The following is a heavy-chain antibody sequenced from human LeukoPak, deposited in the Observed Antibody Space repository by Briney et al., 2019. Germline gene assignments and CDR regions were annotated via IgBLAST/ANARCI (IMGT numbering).Heavy chain of an antibody. V-gene: IGHV1-69*05. J-gene: IGHJ4*02. CDR2: IIPIFGTA. Sequence: EASVKVSCKASGGTFSSYVISWVRQAPGQGLEWMGGIIPIFGTANYAQKFQGRVTMTRDTSTSTVYMELSSLRSEDTAVYYCARVRIAAAGNYFDYWGQGTLVTVSS. D-gene: IGHD6-13*01. CDR1: GGTFSSYV. CDR3: ARVRIAAAGNYFDY.